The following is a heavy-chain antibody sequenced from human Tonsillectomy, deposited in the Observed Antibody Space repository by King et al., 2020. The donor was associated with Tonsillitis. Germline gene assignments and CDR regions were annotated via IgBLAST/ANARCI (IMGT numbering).Heavy chain of an antibody. CDR2: IDWDDDK. D-gene: IGHD3-3*01. J-gene: IGHJ4*02. Sequence: TLKESGPALVKPPQTLTLTCTFSGFSLSTSAMCVSWIRQPPGKALEWLALIDWDDDKYYTTSLKTRLTISKDTSKNQVVLTMTNMDPVDTATYYCARISNDFWSGYADYWGQGTLVTVSS. CDR1: GFSLSTSAMC. CDR3: ARISNDFWSGYADY. V-gene: IGHV2-70*01.